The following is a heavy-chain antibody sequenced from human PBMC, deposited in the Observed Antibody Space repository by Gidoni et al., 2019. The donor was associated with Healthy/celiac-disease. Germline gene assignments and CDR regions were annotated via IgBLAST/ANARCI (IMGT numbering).Heavy chain of an antibody. D-gene: IGHD1-26*01. J-gene: IGHJ4*02. Sequence: EVQLLESGGGLVQPGGSLRLSCAASGFTFSSYAMSWVRKAPGKGLEWVSAISGSGGSTYYADSVKGRFTISRDNSKNTLYLQMNSLRAEDTAVYYCAIHNSGSTSSYFDYWGQGTLVTVSS. CDR3: AIHNSGSTSSYFDY. V-gene: IGHV3-23*01. CDR2: ISGSGGST. CDR1: GFTFSSYA.